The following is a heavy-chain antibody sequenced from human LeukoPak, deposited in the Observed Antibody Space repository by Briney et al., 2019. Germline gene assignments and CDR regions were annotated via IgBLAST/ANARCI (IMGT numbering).Heavy chain of an antibody. V-gene: IGHV4-4*02. CDR2: INHSGST. CDR3: ARARVLRYFDWSPLPDY. J-gene: IGHJ4*02. CDR1: GGSISSSNW. D-gene: IGHD3-9*01. Sequence: PSGTLSLTCAVSGGSISSSNWWSWVRQPPGKGLEWIGEINHSGSTNYNPSLKSRVTISVDTSKNQFSLKLSSVTAADTAVYYCARARVLRYFDWSPLPDYWGQGTLVTVSS.